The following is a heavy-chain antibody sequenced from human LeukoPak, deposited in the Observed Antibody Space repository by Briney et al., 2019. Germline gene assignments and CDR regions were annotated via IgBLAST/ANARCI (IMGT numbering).Heavy chain of an antibody. J-gene: IGHJ4*02. Sequence: GGSLRLSCAASGFTFSSYAMSWVRQAPGKGLEWVSAISGSGDTTYYADSVKGRFTISRDNSKKTLYLQMNSLRAEDTATYYCARDRVVGVTKFDYWGQGTLVTVSS. D-gene: IGHD1-26*01. CDR3: ARDRVVGVTKFDY. CDR1: GFTFSSYA. V-gene: IGHV3-23*01. CDR2: ISGSGDTT.